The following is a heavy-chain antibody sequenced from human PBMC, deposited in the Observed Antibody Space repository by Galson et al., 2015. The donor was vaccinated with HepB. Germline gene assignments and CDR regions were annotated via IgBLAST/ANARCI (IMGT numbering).Heavy chain of an antibody. Sequence: TLSLTCTVSGGSISSGGYYWSWIRQHPGKGLEWIGYIYYSGSTYYNPSLKSRVTISVDTSKNQFSLKLSSVTAADTAVYYCASSLKGSGYRYWFDPWGQGTLVTVSS. CDR3: ASSLKGSGYRYWFDP. J-gene: IGHJ5*02. CDR2: IYYSGST. CDR1: GGSISSGGYY. V-gene: IGHV4-31*03. D-gene: IGHD3-22*01.